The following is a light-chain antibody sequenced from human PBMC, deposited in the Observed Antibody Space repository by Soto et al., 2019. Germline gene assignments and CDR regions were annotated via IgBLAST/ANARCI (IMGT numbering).Light chain of an antibody. J-gene: IGLJ1*01. Sequence: QSALTQPAAVSGSPGQSITISCTGTSSDVGSYNLVSWYQQHPGKAPKLMIYEDNKRPSGVSNRFSVSKSGYTASLTISGLQAEDAADYYCCSYARTSTYVFGSGTKVTVL. CDR1: SSDVGSYNL. CDR2: EDN. CDR3: CSYARTSTYV. V-gene: IGLV2-23*01.